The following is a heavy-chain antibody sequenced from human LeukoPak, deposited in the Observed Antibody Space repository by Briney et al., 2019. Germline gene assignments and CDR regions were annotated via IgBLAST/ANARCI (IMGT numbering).Heavy chain of an antibody. V-gene: IGHV4-39*01. D-gene: IGHD3-9*01. CDR2: VYYTGST. CDR1: GGSVSSTTYY. CDR3: ARLSKGGYFDYIFEY. Sequence: PSETLSLTCTVSGGSVSSTTYYWGWIRQPPGGGLEWIANVYYTGSTYCNPSLKSRVTMSVDTSKNQFSLTMTSVTAADTAVYYCARLSKGGYFDYIFEYWGQGTLATVSS. J-gene: IGHJ4*02.